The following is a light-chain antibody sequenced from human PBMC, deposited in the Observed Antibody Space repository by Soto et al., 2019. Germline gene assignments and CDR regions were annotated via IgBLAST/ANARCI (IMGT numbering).Light chain of an antibody. J-gene: IGLJ1*01. Sequence: QSALTQPRSVSGSPGQSVTISCTGTSSDVAKYDYVSWYQQSPGKAPKLLIYDVTKRPSGVPDRFSGSKIGNTASLTIAGLLPEDDADYFCCSHAGSYTFVFGTGTKV. V-gene: IGLV2-11*01. CDR1: SSDVAKYDY. CDR3: CSHAGSYTFV. CDR2: DVT.